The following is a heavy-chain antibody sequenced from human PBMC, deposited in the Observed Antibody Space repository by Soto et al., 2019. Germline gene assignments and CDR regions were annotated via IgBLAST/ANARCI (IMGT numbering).Heavy chain of an antibody. CDR1: GFTFSNYG. CDR3: AKDGGPVYCNSPGCSAKHFDY. J-gene: IGHJ4*02. Sequence: QVQLVESGGGVVQPGRSLRLSCAASGFTFSNYGMHWVRQAPGKGLEWVAIISYDGDNEYYADSVRGRFTISRDNSKNTLYRQTGSLRHEDTAVYYCAKDGGPVYCNSPGCSAKHFDYWGQGTLVTVSS. V-gene: IGHV3-30*18. D-gene: IGHD2-2*01. CDR2: ISYDGDNE.